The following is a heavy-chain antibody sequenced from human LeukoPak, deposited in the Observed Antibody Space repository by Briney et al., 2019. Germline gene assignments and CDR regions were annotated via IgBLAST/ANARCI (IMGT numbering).Heavy chain of an antibody. CDR1: GGTFSSYA. CDR3: AIIAYCGGDCNYRGAFDI. J-gene: IGHJ3*02. CDR2: IIPIFGTA. D-gene: IGHD2-21*02. Sequence: ASVKVSCKASGGTFSSYAISWVRQAPGQGLEWMGGIIPIFGTANYAQKFQGRVTITADKSTSTAYMELSSLRSEDTAVYYCAIIAYCGGDCNYRGAFDIWGQGTMVTVSS. V-gene: IGHV1-69*06.